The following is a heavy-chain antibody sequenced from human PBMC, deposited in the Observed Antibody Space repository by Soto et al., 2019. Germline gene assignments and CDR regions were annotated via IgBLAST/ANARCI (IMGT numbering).Heavy chain of an antibody. Sequence: AGGSLRLSCAASGFTFSSYEMNWVRQAPGKGLEWVSYISSSGSTIYYADSVKGRFTISRDNAKNSLYLQMNSLRAEDTAVYYCARETEVIINYYYYGMDVWGQGTTVTVSS. V-gene: IGHV3-48*03. CDR2: ISSSGSTI. CDR3: ARETEVIINYYYYGMDV. D-gene: IGHD3-9*01. CDR1: GFTFSSYE. J-gene: IGHJ6*02.